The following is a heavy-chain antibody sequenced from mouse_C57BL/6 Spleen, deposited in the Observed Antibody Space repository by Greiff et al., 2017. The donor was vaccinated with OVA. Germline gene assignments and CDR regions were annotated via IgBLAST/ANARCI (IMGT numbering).Heavy chain of an antibody. J-gene: IGHJ2*01. V-gene: IGHV1-69*01. CDR2: IDPSDSYT. CDR1: SYTFTSYW. CDR3: ARSHYGSSYVPFDY. D-gene: IGHD1-1*01. Sequence: VQLQQSGAELVMPGASVKLSCKASSYTFTSYWMHWVKQRPGQGLEWIGEIDPSDSYTNYNQKFKGKSTLTVDKSSSTAYMQLSSLTSEDSAVYYCARSHYGSSYVPFDYWGQGTTLTVSS.